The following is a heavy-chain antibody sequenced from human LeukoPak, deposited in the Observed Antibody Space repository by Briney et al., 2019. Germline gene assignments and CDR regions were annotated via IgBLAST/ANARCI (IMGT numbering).Heavy chain of an antibody. D-gene: IGHD3-3*01. CDR1: GFTFSSYA. CDR3: ARDGGVGMESGYYYAFDI. V-gene: IGHV3-30-3*01. CDR2: ISYDGSNK. J-gene: IGHJ3*02. Sequence: PGGSLRLSCAASGFTFSSYAMHWVRQAPGEGLEWVAVISYDGSNKYYADSVKGRFTISRDNSKNTLYLQMNSLRAEDTAVYYCARDGGVGMESGYYYAFDIWGQGTMVTVSS.